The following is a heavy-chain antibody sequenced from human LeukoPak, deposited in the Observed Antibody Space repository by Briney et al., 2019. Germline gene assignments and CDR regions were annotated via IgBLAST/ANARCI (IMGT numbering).Heavy chain of an antibody. CDR3: AKGEILGGLTGWPSK. J-gene: IGHJ4*02. Sequence: QPGGSLRLSCAASGFTFDDHGMHWVRQPPGKGLEWVSGITWNGGSVGYADSVKGRFTISRDNTKNLLFLYMDSLRAEDTAFYYCAKGEILGGLTGWPSKWGQGTLVTVST. D-gene: IGHD3-9*01. CDR1: GFTFDDHG. CDR2: ITWNGGSV. V-gene: IGHV3-9*01.